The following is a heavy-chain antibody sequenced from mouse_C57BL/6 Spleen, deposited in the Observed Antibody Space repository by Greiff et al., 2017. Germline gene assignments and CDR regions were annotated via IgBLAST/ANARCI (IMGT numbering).Heavy chain of an antibody. CDR3: TRGPYYGSSFLGYFDV. J-gene: IGHJ1*03. V-gene: IGHV1-15*01. Sequence: VQLQQSGAELVRPGASVTLSCKASGYTFTDYEMHWVKQTPVHGLEWIGAIDPETGGTAYNQKFKGKAILTADKSSSTAYMELRSLTSEDSAVYYCTRGPYYGSSFLGYFDVWGTGTTVTVSS. CDR1: GYTFTDYE. D-gene: IGHD1-1*01. CDR2: IDPETGGT.